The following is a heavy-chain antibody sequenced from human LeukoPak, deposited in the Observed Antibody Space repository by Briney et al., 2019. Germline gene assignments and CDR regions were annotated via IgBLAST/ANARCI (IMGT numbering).Heavy chain of an antibody. CDR3: ARGGTNNYYYYYGMDV. CDR2: INHSGST. D-gene: IGHD2-8*01. Sequence: SETLSLTCAVYGGSFSGYYWSWIRQPPGKGLEWIGEINHSGSTNYNPSLKSRVTISVDTSKNQFSLKLSSVTAADTDVYYCARGGTNNYYYYYGMDVWGQGTTVTVSS. CDR1: GGSFSGYY. V-gene: IGHV4-34*01. J-gene: IGHJ6*02.